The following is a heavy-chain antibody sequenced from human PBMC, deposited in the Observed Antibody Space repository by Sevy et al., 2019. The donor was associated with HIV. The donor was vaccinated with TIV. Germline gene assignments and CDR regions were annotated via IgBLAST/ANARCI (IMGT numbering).Heavy chain of an antibody. CDR2: FDPEDGET. Sequence: ASVKVSCKVSGYNLTELSMHWVRQAPGKGLEWMGGFDPEDGETIYAQKFQGRVTMTEDTSTDTAYMELSSLRSEDTAVYYCATDRRVRGVYYYGMDVWGQGTTVTVSS. V-gene: IGHV1-24*01. CDR1: GYNLTELS. J-gene: IGHJ6*02. D-gene: IGHD3-10*01. CDR3: ATDRRVRGVYYYGMDV.